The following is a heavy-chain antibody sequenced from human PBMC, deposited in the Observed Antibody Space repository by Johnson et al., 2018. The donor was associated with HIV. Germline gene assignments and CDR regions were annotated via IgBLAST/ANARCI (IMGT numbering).Heavy chain of an antibody. CDR1: GFTFSNAW. CDR3: TTISQWLVPGTFDI. CDR2: IKSKTDGGTT. Sequence: VQLVESGGGVVQPGRSLRLSCAASGFTFSNAWMSWVRQAPGKGLEWVGRIKSKTDGGTTDYAAPVKGRFTISRDDSKNTLYLQMNSLKTEDTAVYYCTTISQWLVPGTFDIWGQGTMVTVSS. D-gene: IGHD6-19*01. J-gene: IGHJ3*02. V-gene: IGHV3-15*01.